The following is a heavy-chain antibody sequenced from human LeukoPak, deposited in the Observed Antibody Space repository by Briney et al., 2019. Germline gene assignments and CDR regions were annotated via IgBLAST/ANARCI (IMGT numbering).Heavy chain of an antibody. D-gene: IGHD1-26*01. CDR2: ISASGSAT. CDR3: AKGGKWDVTPFDY. J-gene: IGHJ4*02. Sequence: GGSLRLSCAASGFIFSDHWMHWVRQAPGKGLEWVAAISASGSATSYADSVRGRFTISRDNSKNTLYLQVNSLRAEDTAVYYCAKGGKWDVTPFDYWGQGTLVTVSS. CDR1: GFIFSDHW. V-gene: IGHV3-23*01.